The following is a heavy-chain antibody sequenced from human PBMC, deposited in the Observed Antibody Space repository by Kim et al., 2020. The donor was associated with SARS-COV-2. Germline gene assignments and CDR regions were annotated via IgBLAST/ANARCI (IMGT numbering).Heavy chain of an antibody. CDR1: GYTFTSYG. CDR2: ISAYNGNT. Sequence: ASVKVSCKASGYTFTSYGISWVRQAPGQGLEWMGWISAYNGNTNYAQKLQGRVTMTTDTSTSTAYMELRSLRSDDTAVYYCARDVRFLEWLLYRGVSPRMDVWGQGTTVTVSS. J-gene: IGHJ6*02. V-gene: IGHV1-18*01. D-gene: IGHD3-3*01. CDR3: ARDVRFLEWLLYRGVSPRMDV.